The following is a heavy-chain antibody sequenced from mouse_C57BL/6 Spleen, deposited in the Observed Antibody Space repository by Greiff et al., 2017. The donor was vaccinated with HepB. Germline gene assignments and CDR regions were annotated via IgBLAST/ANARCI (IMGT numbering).Heavy chain of an antibody. CDR2: IDPENGDT. Sequence: VQLQQSGAELVRPGASVKLSCTASGFNIKDDYMHWVKQRPEQGLEWIGWIDPENGDTEYASKFLGKATITADTSVNTAYLQLSSLTSEDTAVYYCTAYGSSHYFDYWGQGTTLTVSS. CDR3: TAYGSSHYFDY. CDR1: GFNIKDDY. D-gene: IGHD1-1*01. J-gene: IGHJ2*01. V-gene: IGHV14-4*01.